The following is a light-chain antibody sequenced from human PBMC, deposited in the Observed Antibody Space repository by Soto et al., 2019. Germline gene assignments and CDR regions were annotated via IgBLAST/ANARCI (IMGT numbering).Light chain of an antibody. CDR2: DVS. J-gene: IGKJ1*01. Sequence: DIQITQSPSSLSASVGDRVTITCRASQSISSYLNWYQQKPGKAPKLLIYDVSSLESGVPSRFSGSGSGTEFTLTISSLQPEDFATYYCQQSYSTPWTFGQGTKVDIK. CDR3: QQSYSTPWT. V-gene: IGKV1-39*01. CDR1: QSISSY.